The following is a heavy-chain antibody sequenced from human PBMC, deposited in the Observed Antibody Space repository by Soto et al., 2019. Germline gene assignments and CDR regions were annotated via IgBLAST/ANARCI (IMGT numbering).Heavy chain of an antibody. Sequence: EVQLLESGGGWFQLGGSWSPSCEASGFTFSSYARSWFPQPPGKGLEWVSAISGSGGGTYYEDSGKGRFTISRDNSKNTLYLQMNSLRAEDTAVYYCARGYCSGGSCYFRYWGQGTLVTVSS. V-gene: IGHV3-23*01. CDR3: ARGYCSGGSCYFRY. J-gene: IGHJ4*02. CDR1: GFTFSSYA. CDR2: ISGSGGGT. D-gene: IGHD2-15*01.